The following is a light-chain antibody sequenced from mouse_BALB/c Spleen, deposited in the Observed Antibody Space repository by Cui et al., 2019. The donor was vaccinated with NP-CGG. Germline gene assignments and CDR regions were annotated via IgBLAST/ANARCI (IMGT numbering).Light chain of an antibody. CDR2: GTN. CDR3: ALWYSNHWV. Sequence: HAVVTQESALTTSPGETVTLTCRSSTGAVTTSNYANWVQEKSDHLFTGLIGGTNNRAPGVPARFSGSLIGDKAALTITGAQTDDEAIYFCALWYSNHWVFGGGTKLTVL. V-gene: IGLV1*01. J-gene: IGLJ1*01. CDR1: TGAVTTSNY.